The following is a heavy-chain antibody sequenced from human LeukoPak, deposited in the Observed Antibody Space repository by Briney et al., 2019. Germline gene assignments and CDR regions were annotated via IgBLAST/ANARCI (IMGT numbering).Heavy chain of an antibody. CDR3: ARGYCSSTSCYDPYYYGMDV. CDR2: IGTAGDT. J-gene: IGHJ6*02. CDR1: GFTFSSYD. Sequence: PGGSLRLSCAASGFTFSSYDMHWVRQATGKGLEWVSAIGTAGDTYYPGSVKGRFTISRENAKNSLYLQMNSLRAGDTAAYYCARGYCSSTSCYDPYYYGMDVWGQGTTVTVSS. D-gene: IGHD2-2*01. V-gene: IGHV3-13*01.